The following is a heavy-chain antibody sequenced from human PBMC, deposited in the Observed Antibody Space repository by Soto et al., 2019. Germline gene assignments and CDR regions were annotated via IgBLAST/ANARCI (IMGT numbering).Heavy chain of an antibody. CDR3: ASSIFYYDFLTGYRGGGNVDY. J-gene: IGHJ4*02. CDR2: ISAYNGNT. CDR1: GYTFTSYG. D-gene: IGHD3-9*01. Sequence: ASVKVSCKASGYTFTSYGISWVRQAPGQGLEWMGWISAYNGNTNYAQKLQGRVTMTTDTSTSTAYMEMNSLRAEDTAVYYCASSIFYYDFLTGYRGGGNVDYWGQGTLVTVSS. V-gene: IGHV1-18*01.